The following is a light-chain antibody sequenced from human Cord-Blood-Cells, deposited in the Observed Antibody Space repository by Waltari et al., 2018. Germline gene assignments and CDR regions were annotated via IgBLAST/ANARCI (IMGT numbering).Light chain of an antibody. Sequence: QSALTQPASVSGSPGPSITISYTGTSSDVGGYHYVSWYQQHPGKAPKLMIYDVSNRPSGVSNRFSGSKSGNTASLTISGLQAEDEADYYCSSYTSSSTPYVFGTGTKVTVL. CDR1: SSDVGGYHY. J-gene: IGLJ1*01. V-gene: IGLV2-14*01. CDR3: SSYTSSSTPYV. CDR2: DVS.